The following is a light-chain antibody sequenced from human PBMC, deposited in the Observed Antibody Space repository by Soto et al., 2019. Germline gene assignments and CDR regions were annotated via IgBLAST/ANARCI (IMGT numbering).Light chain of an antibody. CDR2: EVT. CDR1: SSDVGAYDY. V-gene: IGLV2-14*01. Sequence: QSVLTQPASVSASPGQAIAISCSRTSSDVGAYDYVYWYQHHPGEAPKLIIYEVTYRPSGVSNRFSASKSGNPASLTISGLQAEDEADYCCSSYTRSSTDVFGTGTKLTVL. CDR3: SSYTRSSTDV. J-gene: IGLJ1*01.